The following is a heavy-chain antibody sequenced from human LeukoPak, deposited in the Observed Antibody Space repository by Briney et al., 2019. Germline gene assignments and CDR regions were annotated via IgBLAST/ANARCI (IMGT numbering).Heavy chain of an antibody. D-gene: IGHD2-15*01. Sequence: GASVKVSCKASGYTFTSYGISWVRQAPGQGLEWMGWISAYNGNTNYAQKLQGRVTMTTDTSTSTAYMELRRLRSDNTAVYYCARVRWELLWVDYWGQGTLVTVSS. CDR2: ISAYNGNT. J-gene: IGHJ4*02. CDR1: GYTFTSYG. V-gene: IGHV1-18*01. CDR3: ARVRWELLWVDY.